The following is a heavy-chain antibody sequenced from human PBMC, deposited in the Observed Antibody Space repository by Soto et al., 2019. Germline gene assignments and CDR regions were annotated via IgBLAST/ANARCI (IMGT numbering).Heavy chain of an antibody. CDR2: ISGNGGST. CDR3: AKDGQWLVYDYYYGMDV. CDR1: GFTFSSYA. J-gene: IGHJ6*02. V-gene: IGHV3-23*01. D-gene: IGHD6-19*01. Sequence: GSLRLSCAASGFTFSSYAMSWVRQAPGKGLEWVSAISGNGGSTYYADSVKGRFTISRDNSKNTLYLQMNSLRAEDTAVYYCAKDGQWLVYDYYYGMDVWGQGTTVTVSS.